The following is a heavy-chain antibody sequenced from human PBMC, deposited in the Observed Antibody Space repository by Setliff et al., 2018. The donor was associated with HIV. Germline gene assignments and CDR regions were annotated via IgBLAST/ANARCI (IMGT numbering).Heavy chain of an antibody. D-gene: IGHD6-19*01. J-gene: IGHJ6*02. CDR1: GGTFSSYA. V-gene: IGHV1-69*13. CDR3: ATRPVAGNVWKAHYYGMDV. CDR2: IIPFFHSQ. Sequence: ASVKVSCKAFGGTFSSYAFSWVREAPGQGLEWMGGIIPFFHSQNYAQRFQGRLTITADEFTTTAYMELGSLTPEDTAIYFCATRPVAGNVWKAHYYGMDVWGQGTTVT.